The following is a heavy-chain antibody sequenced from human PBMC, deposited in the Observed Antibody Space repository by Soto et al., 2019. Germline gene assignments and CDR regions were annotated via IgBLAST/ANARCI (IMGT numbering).Heavy chain of an antibody. CDR1: GGSISSSSYY. CDR3: ARRGSEVAGPYYYYGMDV. V-gene: IGHV4-39*01. Sequence: PSEPLSLPYTVSGGSISSSSYYWGWIRQPPGKGLEWIGSIYYSGSTYYNPSLKSRVTISVDTSKNQFSLKLSSVTAADTAVYYCARRGSEVAGPYYYYGMDVWGQGTTVTVSS. D-gene: IGHD6-19*01. CDR2: IYYSGST. J-gene: IGHJ6*02.